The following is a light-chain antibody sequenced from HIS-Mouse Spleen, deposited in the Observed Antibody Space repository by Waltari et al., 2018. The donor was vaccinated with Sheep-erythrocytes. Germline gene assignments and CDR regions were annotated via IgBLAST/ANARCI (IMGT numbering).Light chain of an antibody. J-gene: IGLJ3*02. CDR2: EVS. V-gene: IGLV2-8*01. CDR1: SSYVGRYNY. CDR3: SSYAGSNNWV. Sequence: QSALTQPPSASGSPGQSVTIPCTGTSSYVGRYNYVSWYQQHPGKAPKLMTYEVSQRPSGVPDRFSGSKSGNTASLTVSGLQAEDEADYYCSSYAGSNNWVFGGGTKLTVL.